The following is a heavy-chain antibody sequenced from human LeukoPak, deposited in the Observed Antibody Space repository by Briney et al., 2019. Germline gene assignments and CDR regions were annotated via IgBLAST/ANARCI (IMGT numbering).Heavy chain of an antibody. Sequence: GGSLRLSCAASGLTFSSYWMHWVRQAPGKGLVWVSRINSDGSTTTYADSVKGRFTISRDNAKNTLYLQMNSLRAEDTAVYYCASRASSGWYWPAGHFQHWGQGTLVTVSS. J-gene: IGHJ1*01. CDR3: ASRASSGWYWPAGHFQH. V-gene: IGHV3-74*01. D-gene: IGHD6-19*01. CDR1: GLTFSSYW. CDR2: INSDGSTT.